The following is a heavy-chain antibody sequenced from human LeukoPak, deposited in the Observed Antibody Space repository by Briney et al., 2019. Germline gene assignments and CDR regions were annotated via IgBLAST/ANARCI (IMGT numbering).Heavy chain of an antibody. CDR2: ISAYNGNT. J-gene: IGHJ4*02. CDR1: GYTFSSYG. D-gene: IGHD3-10*01. CDR3: ARADYYYGSGSRANFDY. V-gene: IGHV1-18*01. Sequence: ASVKVSCKASGYTFSSYGISWVRQAPGQGLEWMGWISAYNGNTNYAQKLQGRVTMTTDRSTSTAYMELRSLRSDDTAVYYCARADYYYGSGSRANFDYWGQGTLVTVSS.